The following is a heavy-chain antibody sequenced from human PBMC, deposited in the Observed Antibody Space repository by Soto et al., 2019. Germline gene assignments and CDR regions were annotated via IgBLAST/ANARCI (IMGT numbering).Heavy chain of an antibody. D-gene: IGHD3-9*01. Sequence: PGGSLRLSCAASGFTFSSYWMSWVRQAPGKGLEWVANIKQDGSEEYYVDSVKGRFTISRDNAKNSLYPQMNSLRAEDTAVYYCARDLSSEYYDILTGYSPWFDPWGQGTLVTVSS. CDR3: ARDLSSEYYDILTGYSPWFDP. CDR2: IKQDGSEE. V-gene: IGHV3-7*01. J-gene: IGHJ5*02. CDR1: GFTFSSYW.